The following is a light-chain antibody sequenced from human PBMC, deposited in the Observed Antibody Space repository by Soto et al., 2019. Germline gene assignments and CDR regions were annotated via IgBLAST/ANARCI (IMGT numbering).Light chain of an antibody. V-gene: IGKV3D-15*01. J-gene: IGKJ2*01. CDR3: QQYNNWPYT. CDR2: GAS. Sequence: EIVMTQSPATLSVSPGERATLSCRASQSVSSNLAWYQQKPGQAPRLLIYGASTRATGIPARFSGSGSGTEFTLTISSLHSEDFADYYCQQYNNWPYTFGQGTKLEIK. CDR1: QSVSSN.